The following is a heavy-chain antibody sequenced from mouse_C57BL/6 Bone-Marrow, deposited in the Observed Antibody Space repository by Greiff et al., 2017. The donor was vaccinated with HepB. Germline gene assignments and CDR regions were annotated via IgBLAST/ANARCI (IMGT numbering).Heavy chain of an antibody. V-gene: IGHV1-55*01. Sequence: QVQLQQSGAELVKPGASVKMSCKASGYTFPSYCITWVQLRPGQGLEWIGDIYPGRGCTNYNEKFKSKATLTVDTSSSTAYMQLSSLTSEDSAVYYCARGPVVGYWYFDVWGTGTTVTVSS. J-gene: IGHJ1*03. CDR1: GYTFPSYC. CDR3: ARGPVVGYWYFDV. CDR2: IYPGRGCT. D-gene: IGHD1-1*01.